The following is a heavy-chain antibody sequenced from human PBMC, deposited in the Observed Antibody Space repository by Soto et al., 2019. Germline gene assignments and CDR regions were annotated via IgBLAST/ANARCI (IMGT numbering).Heavy chain of an antibody. V-gene: IGHV3-23*01. CDR1: GFTFSSYA. Sequence: PGGSLRLSCAASGFTFSSYAMSWVRQAPGKGLEWVSAISGSGGSTYYADSVKGRFTISRDNSKNTLYLQMNSLRAEDTAVYYCAKNVWGITIFGGMDVWGQGTTVTAP. D-gene: IGHD3-9*01. J-gene: IGHJ6*02. CDR3: AKNVWGITIFGGMDV. CDR2: ISGSGGST.